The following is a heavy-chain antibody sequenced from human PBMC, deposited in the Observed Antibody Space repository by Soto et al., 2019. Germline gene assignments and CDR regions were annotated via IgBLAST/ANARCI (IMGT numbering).Heavy chain of an antibody. V-gene: IGHV1-18*01. CDR1: GYTFINYH. Sequence: QVQLVQSGGEVKKPGASVTVSCKASGYTFINYHITWVRQAPGQGLEWMAWINTYNGMTDYAQRFHGRVTMTRDASTSTAYMELRTLGSDDTAVYFCAKSPRGEMATDWGQGTLVTVSS. CDR2: INTYNGMT. J-gene: IGHJ4*02. D-gene: IGHD5-12*01. CDR3: AKSPRGEMATD.